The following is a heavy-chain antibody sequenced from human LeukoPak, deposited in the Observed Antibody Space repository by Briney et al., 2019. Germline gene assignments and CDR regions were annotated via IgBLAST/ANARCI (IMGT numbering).Heavy chain of an antibody. CDR2: ISGGGETT. V-gene: IGHV3-23*01. J-gene: IGHJ4*02. Sequence: GGSLRLSCAASGFTFNNYAMNWVRQAPGKGLEWVSSISGGGETTYYADSAKGRFTISRDNSQNTLYLQMNSLRAEDTAVNYCARDYADYVGYFFFDYWGQGTLVTVSS. CDR3: ARDYADYVGYFFFDY. CDR1: GFTFNNYA. D-gene: IGHD4-17*01.